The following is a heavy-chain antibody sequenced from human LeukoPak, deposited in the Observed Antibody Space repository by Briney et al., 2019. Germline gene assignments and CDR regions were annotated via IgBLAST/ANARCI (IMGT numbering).Heavy chain of an antibody. Sequence: SETLSLTCTVSGGPISSGGYYWSWIRQHPGKGLEWIGYIYYSGSTYYNPSLKGRVTISVDTSKNRFSLKLSSVTAADTAVYYCASQVWHYYYGMDVWGQGTTVTVSS. CDR1: GGPISSGGYY. J-gene: IGHJ6*02. CDR3: ASQVWHYYYGMDV. V-gene: IGHV4-31*03. D-gene: IGHD2-8*01. CDR2: IYYSGST.